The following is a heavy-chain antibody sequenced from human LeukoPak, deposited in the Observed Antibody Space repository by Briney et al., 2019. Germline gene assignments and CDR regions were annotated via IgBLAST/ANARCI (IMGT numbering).Heavy chain of an antibody. CDR3: AKEYYGGNSPFDY. Sequence: GGSLRLSCVASGFTLSSYNMKWVRQAPGKRLEWVSSISWRSSDIEYADSVKGRFTISRDNSKNTLYLQMNSLRAEDTAVYYCAKEYYGGNSPFDYWGQGTLVTVSS. CDR2: ISWRSSDI. D-gene: IGHD4-23*01. V-gene: IGHV3-21*04. CDR1: GFTLSSYN. J-gene: IGHJ4*02.